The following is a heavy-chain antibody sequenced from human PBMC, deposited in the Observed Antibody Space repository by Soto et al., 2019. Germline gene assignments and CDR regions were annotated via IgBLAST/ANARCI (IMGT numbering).Heavy chain of an antibody. Sequence: PSETLSLTCDVSGDTISTGGYYWNWIRQHPGKGLEWIGYFYYSGSTYYNPSLKSRVTISVNTSKNQFSLKLSSVTAADTAVYYCARSVFPWGQGTLVTVSS. CDR3: ARSVFP. CDR2: FYYSGST. V-gene: IGHV4-31*11. CDR1: GDTISTGGYY. J-gene: IGHJ5*02.